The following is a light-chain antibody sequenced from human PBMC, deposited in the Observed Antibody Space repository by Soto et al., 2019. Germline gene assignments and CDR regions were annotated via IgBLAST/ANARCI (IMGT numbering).Light chain of an antibody. Sequence: EIVLTQSPATLSLSPGERATLSCRASQSVYSYLAWYQQKPGQAPRLLIYDASNRATGIPARFRGSGSGADFTLTISRLEPEDFAVYYCQQYGSSGTFGQGTKVDIK. CDR1: QSVYSY. J-gene: IGKJ1*01. V-gene: IGKV3-11*01. CDR2: DAS. CDR3: QQYGSSGT.